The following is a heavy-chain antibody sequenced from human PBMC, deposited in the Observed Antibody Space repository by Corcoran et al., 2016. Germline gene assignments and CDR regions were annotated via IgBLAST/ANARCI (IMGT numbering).Heavy chain of an antibody. CDR2: ISAYNGNT. CDR3: ARDGASGSYYARYNWCDP. D-gene: IGHD1-26*01. CDR1: GYTFTSYG. Sequence: QVQLVQSGAEVKKPGASVKVSCKASGYTFTSYGISWVRQAPGQGLEWMGWISAYNGNTKYSQKFQGRVTITRDTSASTAYMELSSLRSEDTAVYYCARDGASGSYYARYNWCDPWGQGTLVTVSS. V-gene: IGHV1-18*01. J-gene: IGHJ5*02.